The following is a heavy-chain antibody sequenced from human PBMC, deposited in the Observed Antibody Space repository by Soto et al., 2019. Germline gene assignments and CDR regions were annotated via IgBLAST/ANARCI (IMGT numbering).Heavy chain of an antibody. CDR2: IGSDGGNT. CDR3: ARGDPYSDTLRNDASDI. J-gene: IGHJ3*02. Sequence: PGGSLRLSCAASGFPFGSYAMHWVRQAPGEGLEYVSAIGSDGGNTYYANSVKDRFTISRNNSKNTLYLQMGSLRTEDMAVYYCARGDPYSDTLRNDASDIWGQGTMVTVSS. D-gene: IGHD5-18*01. V-gene: IGHV3-64*01. CDR1: GFPFGSYA.